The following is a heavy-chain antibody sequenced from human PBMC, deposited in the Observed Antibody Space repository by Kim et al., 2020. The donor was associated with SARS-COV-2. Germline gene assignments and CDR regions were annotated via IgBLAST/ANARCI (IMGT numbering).Heavy chain of an antibody. J-gene: IGHJ4*02. CDR2: FDPEDGES. D-gene: IGHD3-10*01. CDR3: ATAFAVTMVRGELDY. V-gene: IGHV1-24*01. CDR1: GYTLTELS. Sequence: ASVKVSCKVSGYTLTELSMHWVRQAPGKGLEWRGGFDPEDGESIYAQKFQGRVTMTEDTSTDTAYMELSSLRSEDTAVYYCATAFAVTMVRGELDYWGQGTLVTVSS.